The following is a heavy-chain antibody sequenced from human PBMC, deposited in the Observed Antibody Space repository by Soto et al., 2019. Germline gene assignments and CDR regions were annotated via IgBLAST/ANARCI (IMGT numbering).Heavy chain of an antibody. CDR1: GFTFTSSA. CDR2: IVVGSGNT. D-gene: IGHD3-22*01. Sequence: ASVKVSCKASGFTFTSSAMQWVRQARGPRLEWIGWIVVGSGNTNYAQKFQERVTITRDMSTSTAYMELSSLRSEDTAVYYCAADLYDSSGYWPDAFDIWGQGTMVT. J-gene: IGHJ3*02. V-gene: IGHV1-58*02. CDR3: AADLYDSSGYWPDAFDI.